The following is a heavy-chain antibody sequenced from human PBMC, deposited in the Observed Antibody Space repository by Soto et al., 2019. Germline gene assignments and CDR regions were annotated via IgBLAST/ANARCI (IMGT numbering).Heavy chain of an antibody. CDR1: GFTFRNYA. V-gene: IGHV3-23*01. D-gene: IGHD2-8*02. CDR2: ISSSGGNT. CDR3: AKSLEYCSRGICGFFEN. J-gene: IGHJ4*02. Sequence: PGGSLRLSCAASGFTFRNYAMTWVRQAPGKGLEWVSGISSSGGNTNYADSVEGRFSISRDNSQNILYLQMNSLRAEDTALYYCAKSLEYCSRGICGFFENWGQGTLVTVSS.